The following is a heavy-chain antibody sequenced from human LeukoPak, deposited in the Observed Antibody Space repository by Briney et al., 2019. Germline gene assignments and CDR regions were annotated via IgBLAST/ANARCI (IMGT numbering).Heavy chain of an antibody. Sequence: GGSLRLSCAASGFTFSSYAMNWVRQAPGKGLEWVPAISGSGGNTYYADSVKGRFTISRDNSKNTLYLQMNSLRAEDTAVYYCAKDRYQRLYEFDYWGQGTLVTVSS. CDR3: AKDRYQRLYEFDY. D-gene: IGHD2-2*02. V-gene: IGHV3-23*01. J-gene: IGHJ4*02. CDR1: GFTFSSYA. CDR2: ISGSGGNT.